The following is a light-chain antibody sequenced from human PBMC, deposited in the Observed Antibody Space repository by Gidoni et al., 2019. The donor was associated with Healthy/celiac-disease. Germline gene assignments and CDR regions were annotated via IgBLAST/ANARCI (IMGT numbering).Light chain of an antibody. Sequence: EIVLTQSPGTLSLSPGERATLSCRASQSVSSSYLAWYQQKPGQAPRLLIYGASSRATGIPDRFSGSGSGTDFTLTISRLEPEDFAVYYCQQYGSSLVFTFGPXTKVDIK. CDR3: QQYGSSLVFT. J-gene: IGKJ3*01. CDR2: GAS. V-gene: IGKV3-20*01. CDR1: QSVSSSY.